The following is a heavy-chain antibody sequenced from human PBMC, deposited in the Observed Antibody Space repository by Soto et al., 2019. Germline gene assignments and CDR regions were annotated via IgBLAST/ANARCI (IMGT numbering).Heavy chain of an antibody. J-gene: IGHJ3*02. CDR2: ISGSASTT. CDR1: GFDASVNY. V-gene: IGHV3-23*01. CDR3: AKDPNGDYVGGFEM. D-gene: IGHD4-17*01. Sequence: PGGSLRLSCAASGFDASVNYMTWVRQAPGKGLEWVSSISGSASTTYYADSVKGRFTISRDNSKNTLYLQMNSLRVDDTAVYYCAKDPNGDYVGGFEMLGQGTMVTVSS.